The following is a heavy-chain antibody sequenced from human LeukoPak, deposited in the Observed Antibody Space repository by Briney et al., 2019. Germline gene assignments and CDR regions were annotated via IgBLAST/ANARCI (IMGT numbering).Heavy chain of an antibody. CDR1: GFTFSSYS. D-gene: IGHD6-19*01. CDR3: ARVPYGSGWDEMGGYFDY. V-gene: IGHV3-21*01. J-gene: IGHJ4*02. CDR2: ISSSSSYI. Sequence: GGSLRLSCAASGFTFSSYSMNWVRQAPGKGLEWVSSISSSSSYIYYADSVKGRFTISRDNAKNSLYLQMNSLRAEDTAVYYCARVPYGSGWDEMGGYFDYWGQGTLVTVSS.